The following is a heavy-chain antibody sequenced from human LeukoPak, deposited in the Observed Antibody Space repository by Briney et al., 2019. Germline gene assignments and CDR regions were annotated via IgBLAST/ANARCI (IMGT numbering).Heavy chain of an antibody. V-gene: IGHV4-59*12. D-gene: IGHD3-16*02. Sequence: SETLSLTCTVSGDSIRSYYWYWFRQPPGKTLEWIACIYHSGAIHYNPSIESRATISLDTSKNQFSLRLSSVTAADTAVYYCAREVIVRTYDHWGQGPLVTVSA. CDR2: IYHSGAI. CDR1: GDSIRSYY. CDR3: AREVIVRTYDH. J-gene: IGHJ4*02.